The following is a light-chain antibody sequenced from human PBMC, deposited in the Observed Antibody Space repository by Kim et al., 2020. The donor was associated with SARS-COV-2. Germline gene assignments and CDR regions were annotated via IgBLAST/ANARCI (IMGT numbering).Light chain of an antibody. Sequence: PGKTARITCGGNNIGSKSVHWYQQKPGQAPVLVISYDSDRPSGIPERFSGSNSGNTATLTISRVEAGDEADYYCQVWDSSSDHRGVFGGGTQLTVL. CDR3: QVWDSSSDHRGV. V-gene: IGLV3-21*04. J-gene: IGLJ2*01. CDR1: NIGSKS. CDR2: YDS.